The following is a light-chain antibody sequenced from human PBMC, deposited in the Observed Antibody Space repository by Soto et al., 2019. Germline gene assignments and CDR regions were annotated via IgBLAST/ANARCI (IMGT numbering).Light chain of an antibody. V-gene: IGLV7-43*01. CDR3: LLYHGGAWM. Sequence: QTVVTQEPSLTVSPGGTVTLTCASNTGAVTNGHFPSWFQQKPGQTPRALIYATNNRHSWTPARFSGSLLGDKAALTLSGVQPEDEGEFFCLLYHGGAWMFGGGTKLTVL. J-gene: IGLJ3*02. CDR1: TGAVTNGHF. CDR2: ATN.